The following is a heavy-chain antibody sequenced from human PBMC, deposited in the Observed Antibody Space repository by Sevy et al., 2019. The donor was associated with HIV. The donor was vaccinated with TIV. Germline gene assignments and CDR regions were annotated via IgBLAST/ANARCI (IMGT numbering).Heavy chain of an antibody. V-gene: IGHV1-2*02. CDR2: INSDSGVT. CDR3: ARLTTKPTSDLYGMDV. J-gene: IGHJ6*02. CDR1: GYIFTDYY. Sequence: ASVKVSCKASGYIFTDYYLHWVRQAPGQGLEWMAWINSDSGVTHYAQRFQGEVTVTRDTSLSTAYLELSRLRSNDTAIYFCARLTTKPTSDLYGMDVWGQGTTVTVSS. D-gene: IGHD4-17*01.